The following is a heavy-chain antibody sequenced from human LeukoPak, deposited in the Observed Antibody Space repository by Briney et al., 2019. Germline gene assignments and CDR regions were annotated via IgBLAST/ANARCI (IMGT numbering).Heavy chain of an antibody. V-gene: IGHV1-2*02. D-gene: IGHD4-11*01. CDR2: IVANNGHK. Sequence: ASVKVSCKASGYTFRGNYIHWLRHAPGQGIGWMGWIVANNGHKKSAQKFQGRVTMSRDTSISTAYMDLSSLRPDDAAVYYCARDPSSVTLYFFDYWGQGTLVTVSS. J-gene: IGHJ4*02. CDR3: ARDPSSVTLYFFDY. CDR1: GYTFRGNY.